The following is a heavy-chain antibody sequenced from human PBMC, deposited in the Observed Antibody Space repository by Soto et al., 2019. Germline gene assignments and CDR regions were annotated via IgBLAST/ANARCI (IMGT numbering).Heavy chain of an antibody. J-gene: IGHJ4*02. CDR3: AKRSDSGNRGLFY. CDR2: ISYDGSNK. D-gene: IGHD3-10*01. CDR1: GFTFSNYG. Sequence: QVQLVESGGGVVQPGRSLRLSCAASGFTFSNYGMHGVRQAPGKGLEWVAVISYDGSNKYYADSVKGRFTISRDNPKNELYVEMNSLRAEDTAVYYCAKRSDSGNRGLFYWGQGTLVTVSS. V-gene: IGHV3-30*18.